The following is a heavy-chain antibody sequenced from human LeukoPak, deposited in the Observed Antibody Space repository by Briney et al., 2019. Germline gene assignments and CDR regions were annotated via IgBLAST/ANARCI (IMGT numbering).Heavy chain of an antibody. CDR1: GHTFTSYG. D-gene: IGHD2-15*01. V-gene: IGHV1-18*04. Sequence: ASVKVSCKASGHTFTSYGISWVRQAPGQGLEWMGWISAYNGNTNYAQKLQGRVTMTTDTSTSTAYMELRSLRSDDTAVYYCARESVVEYYFDYWGQGTLVTVSS. CDR3: ARESVVEYYFDY. CDR2: ISAYNGNT. J-gene: IGHJ4*02.